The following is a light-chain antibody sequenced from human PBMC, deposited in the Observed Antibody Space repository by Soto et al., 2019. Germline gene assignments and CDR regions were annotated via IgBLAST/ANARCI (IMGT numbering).Light chain of an antibody. CDR1: QSVSTSS. V-gene: IGKV3-20*01. CDR3: QQYGSSPRT. J-gene: IGKJ1*01. Sequence: EIVLTQSPGTLSLSPGARATLSCRASQSVSTSSLAWYQQKGGQAPRLLIHGASSRATGIPDRFSDSGSGTDFTLTISRLEPEDFAVYYCQQYGSSPRTFGQGTKVDIK. CDR2: GAS.